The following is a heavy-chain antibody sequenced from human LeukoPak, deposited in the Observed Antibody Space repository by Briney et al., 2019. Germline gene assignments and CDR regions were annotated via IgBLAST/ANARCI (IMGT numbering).Heavy chain of an antibody. J-gene: IGHJ4*02. CDR2: IKSKIDGGTI. Sequence: TTGGSLRLSCVASGFPFTEAWMMWVRESRGKGVEWVGRIKSKIDGGTIDYAAPVKGRFTISRDDSRNTLFLQMDGLKTEDTAMYYCTTRRQDGCWGQGTLVTVSS. V-gene: IGHV3-15*01. CDR1: GFPFTEAW. D-gene: IGHD2-8*01. CDR3: TTRRQDGC.